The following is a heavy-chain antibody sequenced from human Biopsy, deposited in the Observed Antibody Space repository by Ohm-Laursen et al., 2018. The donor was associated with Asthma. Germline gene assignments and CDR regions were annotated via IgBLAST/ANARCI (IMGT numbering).Heavy chain of an antibody. CDR1: GFTFSDYY. Sequence: GSLRLSCSASGFTFSDYYMSWIRQAPGKGLEWISYINGKSNSIEYADSVKSRFTISRDNAKNSLYLQMNSLRAEDTAVYYCARDSYSSGLYDDFESWGQGTPVTVSS. J-gene: IGHJ4*02. CDR3: ARDSYSSGLYDDFES. D-gene: IGHD6-19*01. CDR2: INGKSNSI. V-gene: IGHV3-11*01.